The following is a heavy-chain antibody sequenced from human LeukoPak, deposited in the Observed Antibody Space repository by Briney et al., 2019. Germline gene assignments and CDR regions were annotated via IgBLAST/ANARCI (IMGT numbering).Heavy chain of an antibody. CDR2: INHSGST. CDR3: ARQLGHCSSTSCYADKVDY. CDR1: GGSFSGYY. J-gene: IGHJ4*02. D-gene: IGHD2-2*01. Sequence: KPSETLSLTCAVYGGSFSGYYWSWIRQPPGKGLEWIGEINHSGSTNYNPSLKSRVTISVDTSKNQFSLKLSSVTAADTAVYYCARQLGHCSSTSCYADKVDYWGQGTLVTVSS. V-gene: IGHV4-34*01.